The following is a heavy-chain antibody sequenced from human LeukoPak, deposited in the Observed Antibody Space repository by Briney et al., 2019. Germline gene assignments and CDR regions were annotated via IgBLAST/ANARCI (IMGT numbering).Heavy chain of an antibody. Sequence: PSETLSLTCAVSGYSISSGYYWGWIRQPPGKGLEWIGSIYHSGSTYYNPSLKSRVTISVDTSKNQFSLKLSSVTAADTVVYYCARDRPHYDFWSGYYSDPRDYWGQGTLVTVSS. V-gene: IGHV4-38-2*02. CDR1: GYSISSGYY. J-gene: IGHJ4*02. CDR2: IYHSGST. CDR3: ARDRPHYDFWSGYYSDPRDY. D-gene: IGHD3-3*01.